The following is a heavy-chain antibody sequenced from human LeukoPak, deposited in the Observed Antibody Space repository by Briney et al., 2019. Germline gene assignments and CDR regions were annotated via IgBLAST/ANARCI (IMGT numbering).Heavy chain of an antibody. Sequence: GGSLRLSCAASGFTFSSYWMSWVRQAPGKGLEWVANIKQDGSEKYYVDSVRGRFTISRDNADNSLYLQMNSLTAEDTAVYYCVRYRREGLYYFDYWGQGTLVTVSS. CDR3: VRYRREGLYYFDY. J-gene: IGHJ4*02. CDR1: GFTFSSYW. V-gene: IGHV3-7*01. CDR2: IKQDGSEK.